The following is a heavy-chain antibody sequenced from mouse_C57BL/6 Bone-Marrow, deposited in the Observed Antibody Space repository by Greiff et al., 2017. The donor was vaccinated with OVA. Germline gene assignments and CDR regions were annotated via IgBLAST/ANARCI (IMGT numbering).Heavy chain of an antibody. CDR1: GYTFTSYD. Sequence: QVQLKESGPELVKPGASVKLSCKASGYTFTSYDINWVKQRPGQGLEWIGWIYPRDGSTKYNEKFKGKATLTVDTSSSTAYMELHSLTSEDSAVYFCARSDPGLYFDVWGTGTTVTVSS. CDR2: IYPRDGST. J-gene: IGHJ1*03. V-gene: IGHV1-85*01. CDR3: ARSDPGLYFDV.